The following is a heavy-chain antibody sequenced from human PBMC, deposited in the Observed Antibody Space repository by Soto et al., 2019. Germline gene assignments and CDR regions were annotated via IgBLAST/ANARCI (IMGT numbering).Heavy chain of an antibody. CDR1: GYTFTDHC. CDR3: VRSEMNTLPNFAY. CDR2: INPNGGTR. V-gene: IGHV1-2*02. D-gene: IGHD3-16*01. Sequence: ASVKVSCKASGYTFTDHCLHWVRQAPGQDLEWMGWINPNGGTRNSAQKFQGRVDMTRDTSISTAYMELSRLNSDDTAVYYCVRSEMNTLPNFAYWGQGTQVTVSS. J-gene: IGHJ4*02.